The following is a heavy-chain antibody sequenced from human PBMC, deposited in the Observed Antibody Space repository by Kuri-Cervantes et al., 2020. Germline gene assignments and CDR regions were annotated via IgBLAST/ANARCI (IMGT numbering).Heavy chain of an antibody. CDR1: GFTFSHYN. D-gene: IGHD2-2*02. CDR2: IIGSGGT. J-gene: IGHJ5*02. Sequence: GESLKISCAASGFTFSHYNMDWVRQAPGKGLEWVSTIIGSGGTFYADSVKGRFTISRDSSKNTLYLQMTSLRSEDTAIYYCAKNPIPGGGNYFDPWGQGTLVTVSS. V-gene: IGHV3-23*01. CDR3: AKNPIPGGGNYFDP.